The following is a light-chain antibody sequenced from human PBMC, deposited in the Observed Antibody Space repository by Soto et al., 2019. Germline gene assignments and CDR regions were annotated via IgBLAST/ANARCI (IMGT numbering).Light chain of an antibody. V-gene: IGKV1-27*01. CDR2: AAS. Sequence: DIQMTQSPSSLSASVGDRVTITCRASQGISNYLAWYQQIPGKVPKLLISAASTLQSGVPSRFSCSGSGTDFTLTISSLQPEDVATSYCQKYTNVPAFGGGTKVEIK. CDR1: QGISNY. CDR3: QKYTNVPA. J-gene: IGKJ4*01.